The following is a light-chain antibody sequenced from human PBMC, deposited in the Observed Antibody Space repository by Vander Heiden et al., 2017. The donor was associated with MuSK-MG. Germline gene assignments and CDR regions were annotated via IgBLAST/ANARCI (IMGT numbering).Light chain of an antibody. CDR3: AALADSLSVGV. J-gene: IGLJ2*01. V-gene: IGLV1-47*01. Sequence: QSVLTQPPSASGTPGQRVTISCSGSSSNIGSNYVYWYQQPPGTAPKLRSYRNNQRPSGVPDRFSGSKSGTSASLAISGLRSEDEADYDCAALADSLSVGVFGGGTKLTVL. CDR2: RNN. CDR1: SSNIGSNY.